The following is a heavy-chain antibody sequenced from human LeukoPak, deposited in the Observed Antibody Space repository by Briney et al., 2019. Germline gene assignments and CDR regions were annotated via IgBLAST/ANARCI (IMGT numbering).Heavy chain of an antibody. CDR1: GDSVSSNSAA. J-gene: IGHJ3*02. Sequence: SQTLSLTCAISGDSVSSNSAAWNWIRQSPSRGLEWLGRTYYRSKWYNDYAVSVKSRITINPDTSKNQFSLQLNSVTPEDTAVYYCARGPMYYYDSSAWSEDAFDIWGQGTMVTVSS. CDR3: ARGPMYYYDSSAWSEDAFDI. CDR2: TYYRSKWYN. V-gene: IGHV6-1*01. D-gene: IGHD3-22*01.